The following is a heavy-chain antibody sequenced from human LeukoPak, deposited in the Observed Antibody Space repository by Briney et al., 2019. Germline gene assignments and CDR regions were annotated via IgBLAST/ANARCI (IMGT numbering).Heavy chain of an antibody. J-gene: IGHJ4*02. D-gene: IGHD2-8*01. CDR1: GFTFSDYY. CDR2: ISSSGNTI. Sequence: PGGSLRLSCAASGFTFSDYYMSWIRQAPGKGLEWVSFISSSGNTIYYADSVKGRFSISRDNAKNSLNLQMNSLRAEDTAVYYCARDAEGLGVSRCFDSWGQGTLVTVSS. V-gene: IGHV3-11*01. CDR3: ARDAEGLGVSRCFDS.